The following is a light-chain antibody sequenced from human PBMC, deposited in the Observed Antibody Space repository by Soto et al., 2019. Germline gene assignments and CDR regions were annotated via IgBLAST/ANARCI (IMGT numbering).Light chain of an antibody. Sequence: EIVMTQSPATLSVSPGERATLSCRASQSVRSNLAWYQQKPGQAPRLLIYGASTRATGIPARFSGSGSGTEFTLTISSLQSEDFAVYYCQQYGNSPPWTFGQGTKVDI. J-gene: IGKJ1*01. CDR2: GAS. CDR1: QSVRSN. V-gene: IGKV3-15*01. CDR3: QQYGNSPPWT.